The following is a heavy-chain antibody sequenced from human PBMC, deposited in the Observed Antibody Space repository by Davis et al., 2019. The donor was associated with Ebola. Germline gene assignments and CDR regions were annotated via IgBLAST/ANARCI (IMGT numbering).Heavy chain of an antibody. Sequence: PRGSLTPSCAVSGPTFSSYWMHWVRQSPGKGLEWVSSISAGGAGTYYADSVKGRFTITRDYSGNTLYLQMNSLRAEDTAVYFCAKKPKEEAGSDWFDPWGQGTPVTVSS. J-gene: IGHJ5*02. CDR3: AKKPKEEAGSDWFDP. D-gene: IGHD6-19*01. CDR1: GPTFSSYW. CDR2: ISAGGAGT. V-gene: IGHV3-23*01.